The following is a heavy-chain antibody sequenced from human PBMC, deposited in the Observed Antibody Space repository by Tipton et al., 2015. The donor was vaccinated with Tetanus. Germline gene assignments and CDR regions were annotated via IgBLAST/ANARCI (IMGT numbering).Heavy chain of an antibody. Sequence: TLSLTCSVSGGSINSSRHFWAWIRQPPGKGLEWIGAIYYRGSTFYNPSLKERVNILVDRSKNHFSLKLNSVTAADTAVYYCARVEEGYCSGGTCYFADWGRGTRVTVSS. CDR3: ARVEEGYCSGGTCYFAD. D-gene: IGHD2-15*01. J-gene: IGHJ4*02. V-gene: IGHV4-39*02. CDR2: IYYRGST. CDR1: GGSINSSRHF.